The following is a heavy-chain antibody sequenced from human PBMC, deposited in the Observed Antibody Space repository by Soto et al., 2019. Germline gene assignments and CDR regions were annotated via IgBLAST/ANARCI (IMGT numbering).Heavy chain of an antibody. CDR1: GFTFSNYG. J-gene: IGHJ6*02. D-gene: IGHD6-13*01. CDR2: IWYYGSNK. V-gene: IGHV3-33*01. Sequence: GGSLRLSCPAAGFTFSNYGMHWVRQAPGKGLEWVAVIWYYGSNKYYADSVKGRFTISRDNSKNTLYLQMNSLRAEDTAVYYCARGGGIAAAVGPFYYYYGMDVWGQGTTVTVSS. CDR3: ARGGGIAAAVGPFYYYYGMDV.